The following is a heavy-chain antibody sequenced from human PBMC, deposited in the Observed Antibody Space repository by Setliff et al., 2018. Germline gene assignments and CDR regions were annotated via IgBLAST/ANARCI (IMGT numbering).Heavy chain of an antibody. J-gene: IGHJ5*02. CDR1: GGSISGSHYY. Sequence: PSETLSLTCSVSGGSISGSHYYWVWMRQPPGKRLERIGSTYYNGSTHYNPSLKSRVTISVDTSKNEFSLKVSSVTAADTAVYYCARQAHDLKGGATLFYWFDPWGQGTLVTVSS. CDR3: ARQAHDLKGGATLFYWFDP. CDR2: TYYNGST. V-gene: IGHV4-39*01. D-gene: IGHD5-12*01.